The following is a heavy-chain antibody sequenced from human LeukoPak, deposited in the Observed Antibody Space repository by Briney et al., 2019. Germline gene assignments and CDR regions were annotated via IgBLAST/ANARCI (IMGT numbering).Heavy chain of an antibody. D-gene: IGHD2-15*01. CDR3: AKDIRPSVPGYCSGGSCYSGYFQH. V-gene: IGHV3-9*03. J-gene: IGHJ1*01. CDR1: GFTLDDYA. CDR2: ISWNSGSI. Sequence: GRSLRLSCAASGFTLDDYAMHWVRQAPGKGLEWVSGISWNSGSIGYADSVKGRFTISRDNAKNSLYLQMNSLRAEDMALYYCAKDIRPSVPGYCSGGSCYSGYFQHWGQGTLVTVSS.